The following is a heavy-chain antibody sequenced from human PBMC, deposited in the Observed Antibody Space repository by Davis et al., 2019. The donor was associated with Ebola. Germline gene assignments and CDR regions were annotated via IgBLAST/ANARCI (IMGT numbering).Heavy chain of an antibody. D-gene: IGHD4-17*01. V-gene: IGHV3-23*01. CDR2: ISGSGGST. Sequence: GESLKISCAASGFTFSSYAMSWVRQAPGKGLEWVSAISGSGGSTYYADSVKGRFTISRDNSKNTLYLQMNSLRAEDTAVYYCAKVGTTVTTRTINAFDIWGQGTMVTVSS. CDR1: GFTFSSYA. J-gene: IGHJ3*02. CDR3: AKVGTTVTTRTINAFDI.